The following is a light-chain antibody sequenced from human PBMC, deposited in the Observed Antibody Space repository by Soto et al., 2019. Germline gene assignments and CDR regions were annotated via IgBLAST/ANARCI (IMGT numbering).Light chain of an antibody. Sequence: EILMTQSPATLSVSPGERATLSCTASQSVSSNLAWYQQKPGQAHRLLIYRASTRATGIPARFSGSGSGTEFTLTISSLESADFAVYFCQHYNRWPPWTFGQGTKVEIK. CDR1: QSVSSN. CDR3: QHYNRWPPWT. J-gene: IGKJ1*01. CDR2: RAS. V-gene: IGKV3-15*01.